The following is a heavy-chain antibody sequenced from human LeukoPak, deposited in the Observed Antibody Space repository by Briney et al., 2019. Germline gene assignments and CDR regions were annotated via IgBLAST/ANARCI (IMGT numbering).Heavy chain of an antibody. CDR1: GYTFTNYA. V-gene: IGHV7-4-1*02. CDR3: ARDRGSWYRSEESWFDP. CDR2: INTNTGNP. Sequence: GASVKVSCKASGYTFTNYAMNWVRQAPGQGLEWMGWINTNTGNPTYAQGFTGRFVFSLDTSVSTAYLQISSLKAEDTAVYYCARDRGSWYRSEESWFDPWGQGTLVTVSS. J-gene: IGHJ5*02. D-gene: IGHD6-13*01.